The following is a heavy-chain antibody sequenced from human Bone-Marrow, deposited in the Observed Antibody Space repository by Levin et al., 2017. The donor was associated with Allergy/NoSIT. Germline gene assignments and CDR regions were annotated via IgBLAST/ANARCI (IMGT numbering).Heavy chain of an antibody. CDR3: ARPQLDYHGSGSDYGVDL. D-gene: IGHD3-10*01. CDR1: GFTFNSYD. CDR2: ISYEGSSK. J-gene: IGHJ6*02. V-gene: IGHV3-30-3*01. Sequence: GGSLRLSCAASGFTFNSYDMHWVRQAPGKGLEWLSIISYEGSSKFYAESVRGRFTVARDSCKNTLLLQMNDLRLEDTAVYFCARPQLDYHGSGSDYGVDLWGQGTTVTVSS.